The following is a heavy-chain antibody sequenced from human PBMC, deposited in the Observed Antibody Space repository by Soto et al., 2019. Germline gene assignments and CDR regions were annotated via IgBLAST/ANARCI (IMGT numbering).Heavy chain of an antibody. V-gene: IGHV4-39*01. J-gene: IGHJ4*02. CDR2: IYYSGST. Sequence: SETLSLTCTVSGGSISSSSYYWGWIRQPPGKGLEWIGSIYYSGSTYYNPSLKSRVTISVDTSKNQFSLKLSSVTAADTAVYYCARRGWGKEQQLVAHFDYWGQGTLVTVSS. CDR1: GGSISSSSYY. CDR3: ARRGWGKEQQLVAHFDY. D-gene: IGHD6-13*01.